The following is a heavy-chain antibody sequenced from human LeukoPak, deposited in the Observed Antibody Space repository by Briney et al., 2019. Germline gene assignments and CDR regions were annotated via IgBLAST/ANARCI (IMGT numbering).Heavy chain of an antibody. V-gene: IGHV3-30-3*01. CDR2: ISYDGSNK. D-gene: IGHD6-13*01. CDR1: GFTFSSYA. Sequence: GGSLRLSCAASGFTFSSYAMHWVRQAPGKGLEWVAVISYDGSNKYYADSVKGRLTISRDNSKNTLYLQMNSLRAEDTAVYYCARDRAAAVREAFDIWGQGTMVTVSS. J-gene: IGHJ3*02. CDR3: ARDRAAAVREAFDI.